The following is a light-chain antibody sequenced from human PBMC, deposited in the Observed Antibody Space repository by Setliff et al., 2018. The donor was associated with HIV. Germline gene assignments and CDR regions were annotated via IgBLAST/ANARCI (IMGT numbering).Light chain of an antibody. CDR3: CSYAGSGTYV. CDR1: CSDVGSYNL. J-gene: IGLJ1*01. CDR2: DVS. Sequence: QSVLTQPASVSGSPGQSITISCTGTCSDVGSYNLVSWYQQHPGKAPKLMIYDVSKRPSGVSNRFSGSKSGNTASLTISGLQAEDEADYYCCSYAGSGTYVFGTWTKVTV. V-gene: IGLV2-23*02.